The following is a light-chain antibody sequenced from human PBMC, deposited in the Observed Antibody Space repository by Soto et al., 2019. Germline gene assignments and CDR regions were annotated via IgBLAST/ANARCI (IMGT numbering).Light chain of an antibody. CDR1: QPISRF. CDR2: AAY. Sequence: DIQMTQSPASLSASVGDRVAITCRASQPISRFMNWYQHKPGQAPTLLIYAAYNLQGGVPSRFSGSGSGTNFTLVISSLELEDFATYCWQQPRRAPRTFGPGTKLEIK. J-gene: IGKJ2*01. V-gene: IGKV1-39*01. CDR3: QQPRRAPRT.